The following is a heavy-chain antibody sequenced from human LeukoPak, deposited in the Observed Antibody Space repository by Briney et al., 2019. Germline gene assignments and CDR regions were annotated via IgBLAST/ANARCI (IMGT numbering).Heavy chain of an antibody. CDR2: ISFDATNK. CDR1: GFTFSSYG. D-gene: IGHD3-22*01. CDR3: AKDSSADDSSGYSYYFDY. J-gene: IGHJ4*02. Sequence: GGSLRLSCAASGFTFSSYGMHWVRQAPGKGLGWVAVISFDATNKYYADSVKGRFTISRDNSKNTLYLQMNSLRAEGTAVYYCAKDSSADDSSGYSYYFDYWGQGTLVTVSS. V-gene: IGHV3-30*18.